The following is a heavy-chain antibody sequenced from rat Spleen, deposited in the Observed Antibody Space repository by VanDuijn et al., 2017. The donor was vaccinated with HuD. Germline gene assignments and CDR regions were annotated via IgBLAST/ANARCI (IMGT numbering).Heavy chain of an antibody. Sequence: EVQLVESGGGLVQPGRSLKLSCAASGFTFSNYDMAWVRQAPTKGLEWVASISTSGGSTYYRDSVKGRFTVSRDNAKSTLYLEMDSLRSEDTATYYCARHGITTVVTGYYFDYWGQGVMVTVSS. CDR1: GFTFSNYD. V-gene: IGHV5-25*01. CDR3: ARHGITTVVTGYYFDY. D-gene: IGHD1-1*01. CDR2: ISTSGGST. J-gene: IGHJ2*01.